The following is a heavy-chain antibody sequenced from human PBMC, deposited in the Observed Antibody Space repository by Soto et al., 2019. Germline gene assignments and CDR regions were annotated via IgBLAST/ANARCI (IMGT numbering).Heavy chain of an antibody. J-gene: IGHJ6*02. CDR3: ARVYCSGGSCYSEPDV. CDR1: GYTFTSYG. V-gene: IGHV1-18*01. D-gene: IGHD2-15*01. Sequence: QVQLVQSGAGVKKPGASVKVSCKASGYTFTSYGISWVRQAPGQGLEWMGWISAYNGNTNYAQKLQGRVTMTTDTSTSTAYMELRSLRSDDTAVDYRARVYCSGGSCYSEPDVWGQGTTVTVSS. CDR2: ISAYNGNT.